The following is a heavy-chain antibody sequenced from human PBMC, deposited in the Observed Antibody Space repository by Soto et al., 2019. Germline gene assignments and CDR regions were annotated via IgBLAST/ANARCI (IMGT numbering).Heavy chain of an antibody. J-gene: IGHJ3*02. V-gene: IGHV4-30-4*01. CDR1: GGSFSSGDYY. CDR3: DRDLAYYDLWSGYLYAFDI. D-gene: IGHD3-3*01. Sequence: SETLSLTCTVSGGSFSSGDYYWSWIRQPPGKGLAWIGYNYYSGSTYYNPSIKSRVTISVDTSKNQFCLKLSSVTAADTAVYYCDRDLAYYDLWSGYLYAFDIWGQGTMVTVSS. CDR2: NYYSGST.